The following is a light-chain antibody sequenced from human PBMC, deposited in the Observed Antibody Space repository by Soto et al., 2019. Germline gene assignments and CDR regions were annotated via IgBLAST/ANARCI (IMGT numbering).Light chain of an antibody. CDR2: EVN. CDR3: SSYGGIHNFV. CDR1: SSDVGSYDY. Sequence: QSVLTQPPSASGSPGQSVTISCTGTSSDVGSYDYVSWYQQHPGKAPKLMIYEVNKRPSGVPDRFSGSKSGNTASLTVSGLQPEDEAAYYCSSYGGIHNFVLGNGTKVTVL. J-gene: IGLJ1*01. V-gene: IGLV2-8*01.